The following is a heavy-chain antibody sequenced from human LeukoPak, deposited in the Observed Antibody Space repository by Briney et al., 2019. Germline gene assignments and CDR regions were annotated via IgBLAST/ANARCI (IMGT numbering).Heavy chain of an antibody. CDR1: GYTFTSYG. D-gene: IGHD3-16*02. V-gene: IGHV1-18*01. J-gene: IGHJ4*02. Sequence: ASAKVSCKASGYTFTSYGISWVRQAPGQGLEWMGSISPYNGNTNYAQKLKGRVTMTTDTSTSTAYMELRSLRSDDTAVYYCARDQYDYVWGSYRPYFDYWGQGTLVTVSS. CDR2: ISPYNGNT. CDR3: ARDQYDYVWGSYRPYFDY.